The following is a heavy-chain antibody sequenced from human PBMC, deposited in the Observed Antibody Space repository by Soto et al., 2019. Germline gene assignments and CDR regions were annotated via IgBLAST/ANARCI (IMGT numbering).Heavy chain of an antibody. CDR3: AKGGGSARDFDE. CDR2: TSYDGNNK. CDR1: GFPFGNYG. Sequence: GGSLRLSCTGAGFPFGNYGMHWVRQAPGKGLEWVASTSYDGNNKYYADSLKGRFTISRDNSKKMVYLQMTSLGPEDTAVYYCAKGGGSARDFDEWGEGALVTVSS. J-gene: IGHJ4*02. D-gene: IGHD1-26*01. V-gene: IGHV3-30*18.